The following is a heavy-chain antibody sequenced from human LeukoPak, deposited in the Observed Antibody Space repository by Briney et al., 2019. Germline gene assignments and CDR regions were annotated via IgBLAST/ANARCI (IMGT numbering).Heavy chain of an antibody. CDR3: ASGARLDY. Sequence: PGGSLRLSCAASGFPFSSYSMTWVRQAPGKGLEWVSNINPDGTTKFYVDSVKGRFTISRDNAKNTLYLQMNSLRAEDTAVYYCASGARLDYWGQGTLVTVSS. D-gene: IGHD3-16*01. CDR2: INPDGTTK. V-gene: IGHV3-7*03. J-gene: IGHJ4*02. CDR1: GFPFSSYS.